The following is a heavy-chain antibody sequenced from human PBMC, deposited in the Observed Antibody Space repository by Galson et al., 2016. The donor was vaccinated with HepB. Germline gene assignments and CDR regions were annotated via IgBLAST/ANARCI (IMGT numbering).Heavy chain of an antibody. D-gene: IGHD5-12*01. J-gene: IGHJ4*02. CDR1: GFTFTSYS. Sequence: SLRLSCAASGFTFTSYSMNWVRQAPGKGLEWLSYISYSGTNIHYADSVKGRFTISRDNGRKSLYLQMSSLTDDDTAVYYCARGGGYSPFAYWGQGTLVTVSS. CDR2: ISYSGTNI. CDR3: ARGGGYSPFAY. V-gene: IGHV3-48*02.